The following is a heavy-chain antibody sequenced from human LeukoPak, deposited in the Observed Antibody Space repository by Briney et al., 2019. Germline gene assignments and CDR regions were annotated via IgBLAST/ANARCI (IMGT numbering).Heavy chain of an antibody. Sequence: GGSLRLSCAASGFTFSSYAMSWVRQAPGKGLEWVSAISGSGGSTYYADSVKGRFTISRDNAKNSLYLQMNSLRAEDTAVYYCARDTAMPKKPQYYFDYWGQGTLVTVSS. J-gene: IGHJ4*02. CDR3: ARDTAMPKKPQYYFDY. CDR2: ISGSGGST. V-gene: IGHV3-23*01. CDR1: GFTFSSYA. D-gene: IGHD5-18*01.